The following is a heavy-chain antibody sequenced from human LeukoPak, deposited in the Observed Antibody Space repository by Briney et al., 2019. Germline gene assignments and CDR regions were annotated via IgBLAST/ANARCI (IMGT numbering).Heavy chain of an antibody. D-gene: IGHD3-22*01. Sequence: VKVSCKVSGYTLTELSMHWVRQAPGKGLEWMGGFDPEDGETIYAQKFQGRVTMTEDTSTDTAYMELSSLRSEDTAVYYCAITGYYDSSGWGAFDIWGQGTMVTVSS. CDR2: FDPEDGET. V-gene: IGHV1-24*01. J-gene: IGHJ3*02. CDR3: AITGYYDSSGWGAFDI. CDR1: GYTLTELS.